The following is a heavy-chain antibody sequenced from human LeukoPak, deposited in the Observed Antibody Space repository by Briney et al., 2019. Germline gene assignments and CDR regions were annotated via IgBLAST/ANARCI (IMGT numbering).Heavy chain of an antibody. Sequence: SETLSLTCTVSGGSNNSYYWSWIRQPPGKGLEWIGYTHPSGNTNYSPSLKSRVTISIDTSRNQFSLKLSSVTAADTAVYFCARKAPKKGWFDPWGQGTLVTVSS. J-gene: IGHJ5*02. V-gene: IGHV4-4*09. CDR3: ARKAPKKGWFDP. CDR1: GGSNNSYY. CDR2: THPSGNT.